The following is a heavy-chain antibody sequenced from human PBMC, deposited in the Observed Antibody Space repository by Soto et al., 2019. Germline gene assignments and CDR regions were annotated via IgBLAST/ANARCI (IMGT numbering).Heavy chain of an antibody. Sequence: SETLSLTCTVSGGSITSGGYYWNWIRQHPGKGLEWIGYIFYTGTTRYNSALQSRVSISVDSTKNHFSLKLTSVTAADTAVYYCVRGPFCGSDCHFASWGQGALVTVSS. V-gene: IGHV4-31*03. J-gene: IGHJ5*01. CDR1: GGSITSGGYY. D-gene: IGHD2-21*02. CDR3: VRGPFCGSDCHFAS. CDR2: IFYTGTT.